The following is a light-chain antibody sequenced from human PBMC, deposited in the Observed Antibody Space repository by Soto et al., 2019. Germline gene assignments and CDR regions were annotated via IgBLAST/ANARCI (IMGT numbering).Light chain of an antibody. CDR3: QQRSNWLT. J-gene: IGKJ4*01. V-gene: IGKV3-11*01. Sequence: EIVLTQSPATLSLSPGDRATLSCRASQNVNNYLAWYQHKPGQAPRLLIYDASNRAIGIPARFSGSGSGTDFTLTISSLEPEDFAVYYCQQRSNWLTFGGGTKVEIK. CDR2: DAS. CDR1: QNVNNY.